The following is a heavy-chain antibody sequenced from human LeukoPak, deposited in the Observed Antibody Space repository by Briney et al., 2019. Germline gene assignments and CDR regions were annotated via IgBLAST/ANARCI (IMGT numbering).Heavy chain of an antibody. J-gene: IGHJ6*03. CDR1: GFTFSSYS. V-gene: IGHV3-21*01. D-gene: IGHD3-3*01. Sequence: PGGSLRLSCAASGFTFSSYSMNWVRQAPGKGLEWVSSISSSSSYIYYADSVKGRFTISRDNAKNSLYLQMNSLRAEDTAVYYCARVKSLRFLEWLPRRDYYYMDVWGKGTTVTVSS. CDR2: ISSSSSYI. CDR3: ARVKSLRFLEWLPRRDYYYMDV.